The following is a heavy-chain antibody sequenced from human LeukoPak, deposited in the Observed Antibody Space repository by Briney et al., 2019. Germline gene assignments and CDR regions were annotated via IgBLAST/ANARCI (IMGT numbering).Heavy chain of an antibody. CDR3: ARDQVLWWKPVGNFDL. J-gene: IGHJ2*01. CDR2: LNTDGSTT. V-gene: IGHV3-74*01. CDR1: GFTFSTYG. D-gene: IGHD2-21*01. Sequence: GGSLRLSCAASGFTFSTYGMHWVGQAPGKGLVWVSRLNTDGSTTDYADSVKGRFSISRDNAKNTLYLQMNSLRVEDTAVYYCARDQVLWWKPVGNFDLWGRGTLVTVSS.